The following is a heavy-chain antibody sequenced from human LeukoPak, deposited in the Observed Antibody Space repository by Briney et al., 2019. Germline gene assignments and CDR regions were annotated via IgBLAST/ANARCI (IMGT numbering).Heavy chain of an antibody. CDR1: GYSISSGYY. Sequence: PSETLSLTCAVSGYSISSGYYWGWIRQPPGKGLEWIGSIYHSGSTYYNPSLKSRVTISVDTSKNQFSLKLSSVTAADTAVYYCARSNWAYYFDYWGQGTLLTVSS. D-gene: IGHD7-27*01. CDR2: IYHSGST. J-gene: IGHJ4*02. CDR3: ARSNWAYYFDY. V-gene: IGHV4-38-2*01.